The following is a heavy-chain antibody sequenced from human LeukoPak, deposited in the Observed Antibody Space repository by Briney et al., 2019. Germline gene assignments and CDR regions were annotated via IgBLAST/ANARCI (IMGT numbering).Heavy chain of an antibody. CDR1: GGSVSSSSYY. CDR2: IYYSGST. V-gene: IGHV4-39*01. J-gene: IGHJ4*02. D-gene: IGHD3-22*01. CDR3: ARQQAYYYDSSGYYSGYYFDY. Sequence: SETLSLTCTVSGGSVSSSSYYWGWIRQPPGKGLEWIGSIYYSGSTYYNPSLKGRVTISVDTSKNQFSLKLSSVTAADTAVYYCARQQAYYYDSSGYYSGYYFDYWGQGTLVTVSS.